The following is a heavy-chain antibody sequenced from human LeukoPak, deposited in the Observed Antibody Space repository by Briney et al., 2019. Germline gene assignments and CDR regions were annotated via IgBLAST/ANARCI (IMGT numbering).Heavy chain of an antibody. Sequence: QPGGSLRLSCAASGFTFSSYAMSWVRQAPGKGLEWVSTISGSGGSTYYADSVKGRFTISRDNSKNTLYLQMNSLRAEDTAVYYCAKDHYYDYGGYYYFDYWGQGTLVTVSS. CDR3: AKDHYYDYGGYYYFDY. CDR2: ISGSGGST. D-gene: IGHD3-22*01. CDR1: GFTFSSYA. V-gene: IGHV3-23*01. J-gene: IGHJ4*02.